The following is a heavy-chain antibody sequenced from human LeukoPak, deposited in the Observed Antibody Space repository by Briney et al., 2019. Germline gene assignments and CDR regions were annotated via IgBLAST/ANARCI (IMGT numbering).Heavy chain of an antibody. D-gene: IGHD2-15*01. CDR1: GGSISSGSYY. J-gene: IGHJ4*02. CDR2: IYTSGST. V-gene: IGHV4-61*02. CDR3: ARGGGCSGGSCYPYY. Sequence: TSETLSLTCTVSGGSISSGSYYWSWIRQPAGKGLEGIGRIYTSGSTNYNPSLKSRVPISVDTSKNQFSLKLSSVTAADTAVYYCARGGGCSGGSCYPYYWGQGTLVTVSS.